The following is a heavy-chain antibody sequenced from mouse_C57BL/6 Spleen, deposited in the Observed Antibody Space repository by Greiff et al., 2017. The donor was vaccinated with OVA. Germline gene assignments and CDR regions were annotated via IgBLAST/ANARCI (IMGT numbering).Heavy chain of an antibody. J-gene: IGHJ3*01. CDR3: GRGDDYDGFAY. Sequence: EVQLQQSGPELVKPGASVKIPCKASGYTFTDYNMDWVKQSHGKSLEWIGDINPNNGGTIYNQKFKGKATLTVDKSSSTAYMELRSLTSEDTAVYYGGRGDDYDGFAYWGQGTLVTVSA. CDR1: GYTFTDYN. D-gene: IGHD2-4*01. CDR2: INPNNGGT. V-gene: IGHV1-18*01.